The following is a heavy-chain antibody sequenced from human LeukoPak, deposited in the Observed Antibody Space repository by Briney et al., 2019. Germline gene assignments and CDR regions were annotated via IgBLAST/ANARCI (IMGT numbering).Heavy chain of an antibody. Sequence: GESLKMSCKGSGYSFTNYWISWVRQMPGKGLEWMGRIDPSDSYTNYSPSYQGHVTISADKSISTAYLQWSSLNASDTAMYYCARRTCSGGSCLDAFDIWGQGTMVTVSS. CDR2: IDPSDSYT. D-gene: IGHD2-15*01. CDR3: ARRTCSGGSCLDAFDI. CDR1: GYSFTNYW. J-gene: IGHJ3*02. V-gene: IGHV5-10-1*01.